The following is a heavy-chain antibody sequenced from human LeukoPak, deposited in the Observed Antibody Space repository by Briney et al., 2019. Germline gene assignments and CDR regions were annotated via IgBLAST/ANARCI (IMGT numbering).Heavy chain of an antibody. CDR1: GFTFSGYA. D-gene: IGHD2-21*01. J-gene: IGHJ4*02. CDR3: AKAIVAVVYTTFDY. V-gene: IGHV3-23*01. CDR2: LTGSGGSA. Sequence: PGQSLRLSCAASGFTFSGYALSWVHQAPGKGLEWVSTLTGSGGSAYYADSVKGRFTISRDNSKNTLYLQMNSLRAEDTAVYYCAKAIVAVVYTTFDYWGQGTLVTVSS.